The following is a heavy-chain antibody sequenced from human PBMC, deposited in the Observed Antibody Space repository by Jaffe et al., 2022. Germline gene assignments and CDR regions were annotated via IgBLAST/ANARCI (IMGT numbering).Heavy chain of an antibody. V-gene: IGHV1-2*06. CDR1: GYTFTGYY. J-gene: IGHJ6*03. CDR2: INPNSGGT. D-gene: IGHD2-2*01. CDR3: ARAEYGYCSSTSCYNYYMDV. Sequence: QVQLVQSGAEVKKPGASVKVSCKASGYTFTGYYMHWVRQAPGQGLEWMGRINPNSGGTNYAQKFQGRVTMTRDTSISTAYMELSRLRSDDTAVYYCARAEYGYCSSTSCYNYYMDVWGKGTTVTVSS.